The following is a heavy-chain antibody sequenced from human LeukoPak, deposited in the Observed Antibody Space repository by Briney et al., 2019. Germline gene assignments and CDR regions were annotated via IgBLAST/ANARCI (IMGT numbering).Heavy chain of an antibody. Sequence: SVKVSCKASGGTFSSYAISWVRQAPGQGLEWMGGIIPIFGTANYAQKFQGRVTMTRDTSISTAYMELSRLRSDDTAVYYCARGFDAFDIWGQGTMVTVSS. CDR3: ARGFDAFDI. V-gene: IGHV1-69*05. J-gene: IGHJ3*02. CDR1: GGTFSSYA. CDR2: IIPIFGTA.